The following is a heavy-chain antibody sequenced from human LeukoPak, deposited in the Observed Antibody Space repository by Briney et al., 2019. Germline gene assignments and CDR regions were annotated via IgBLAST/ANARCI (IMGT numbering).Heavy chain of an antibody. J-gene: IGHJ6*03. D-gene: IGHD6-19*01. Sequence: GGSLRLSCAVSGFTFSSYWMSWVCQAPGKGLEWVANIKQDGSEKYYVDSVKGRFTISRDNAKNSLYLQMNSLRAEDTAVYYCARDYSSGWWGYYYYYMDVWGKGTTVTVSS. CDR1: GFTFSSYW. CDR2: IKQDGSEK. V-gene: IGHV3-7*01. CDR3: ARDYSSGWWGYYYYYMDV.